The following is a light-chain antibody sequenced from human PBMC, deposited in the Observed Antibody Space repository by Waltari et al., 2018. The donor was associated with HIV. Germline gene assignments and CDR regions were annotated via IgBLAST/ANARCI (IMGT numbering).Light chain of an antibody. CDR2: KNN. CDR3: EAWTDSRTAVV. V-gene: IGLV1-47*01. J-gene: IGLJ2*01. Sequence: QSVLTQPPSASATPGQRVTISCSGSTSTIGSYYVYWYQQIPGTAPKFLIYKNNHRPSGVPDRFSGSKSGTSATLAITGLRSEDEADYYCEAWTDSRTAVVFGGGTKLSVL. CDR1: TSTIGSYY.